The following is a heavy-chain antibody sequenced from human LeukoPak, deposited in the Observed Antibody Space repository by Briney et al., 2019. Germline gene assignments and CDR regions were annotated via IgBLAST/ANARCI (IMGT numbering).Heavy chain of an antibody. CDR2: IHHTEST. CDR3: VLAGRVDAFDI. D-gene: IGHD3-3*02. Sequence: PSWRLSLTLAFYLGSHIGYYWSGIRPPPGRGGEGIGEIHHTESTNHNPSLKSRVTVSVDTCKNQFSLKLSSVTAADTALYYCVLAGRVDAFDIWGQGTMVTVSS. J-gene: IGHJ3*02. CDR1: LGSHIGYY. V-gene: IGHV4-34*01.